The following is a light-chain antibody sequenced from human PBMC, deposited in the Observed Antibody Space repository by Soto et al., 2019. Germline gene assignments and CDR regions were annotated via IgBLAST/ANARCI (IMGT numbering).Light chain of an antibody. CDR3: GSWDSSLSAYV. Sequence: VLTQPPSVSAAPGQKVTISCSGSSSNIGGNSVSWYQQLPGTAPKLLIYDDNKRPSGIPDRFSGSKSGTSATLGITGFQTGDEADYYCGSWDSSLSAYVFGTGTNVTVL. CDR2: DDN. J-gene: IGLJ1*01. V-gene: IGLV1-51*01. CDR1: SSNIGGNS.